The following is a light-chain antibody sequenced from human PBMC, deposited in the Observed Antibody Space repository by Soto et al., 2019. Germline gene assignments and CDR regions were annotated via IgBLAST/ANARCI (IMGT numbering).Light chain of an antibody. CDR1: QNIDNY. J-gene: IGKJ4*01. Sequence: DIQMTQSPSSLSASVGARVTITCRASQNIDNYLNWYQHKPWKAPRLLLYAASTLQSGVPSRFSGSGSGTDFTLTISGLQPEDFATYVCQESYTIPAVSFGGGTKVESK. CDR3: QESYTIPAVS. CDR2: AAS. V-gene: IGKV1-39*01.